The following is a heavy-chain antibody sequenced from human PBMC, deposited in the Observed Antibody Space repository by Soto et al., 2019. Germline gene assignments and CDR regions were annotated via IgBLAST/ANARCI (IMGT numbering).Heavy chain of an antibody. CDR2: ICYSGGT. V-gene: IGHV4-39*01. CDR1: GGSISSGGYY. J-gene: IGHJ5*02. CDR3: ARLEGYCSGGTCYRTSGWFDP. D-gene: IGHD2-15*01. Sequence: QLQLQESGPGLVKPSETLSLTCTVSGGSISSGGYYWGWIRQPPGKWLEWIGTICYSGGTDYHPSLRSRVTLSVDTSKNQFSLKLTSVTAADTAVYYCARLEGYCSGGTCYRTSGWFDPWGQGTPVTVSS.